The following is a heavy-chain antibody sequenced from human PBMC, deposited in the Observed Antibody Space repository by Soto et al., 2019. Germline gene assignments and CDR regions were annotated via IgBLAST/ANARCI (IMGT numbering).Heavy chain of an antibody. V-gene: IGHV1-2*02. CDR2: INPNSGGT. D-gene: IGHD2-15*01. J-gene: IGHJ4*02. CDR1: GYTFTGYY. CDR3: ARGGYCSGGSCQIADY. Sequence: QVQLVQSGAEVKKPGASVKVSCKASGYTFTGYYMHWVRQAPGQGLEWMGWINPNSGGTNYAQKFQGGGNMARGTSISTAYMEVRRLRSDDTAVYYCARGGYCSGGSCQIADYWGQGTLVTVSS.